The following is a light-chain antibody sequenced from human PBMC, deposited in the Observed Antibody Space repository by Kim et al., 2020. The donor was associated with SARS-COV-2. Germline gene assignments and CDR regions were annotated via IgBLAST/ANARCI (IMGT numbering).Light chain of an antibody. J-gene: IGKJ5*01. Sequence: ASEGDRVHIPCRASQEIRNDLGWYQQNPGRAPRRLIYGASSLQSGVPSRFSGSGSGTEFTLPISCLQPEDFATYFCLQHNTYPITFGQGTRLEIK. CDR3: LQHNTYPIT. V-gene: IGKV1-17*01. CDR2: GAS. CDR1: QEIRND.